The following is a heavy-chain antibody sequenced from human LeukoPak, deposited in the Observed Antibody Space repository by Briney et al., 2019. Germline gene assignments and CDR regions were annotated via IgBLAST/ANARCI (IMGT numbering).Heavy chain of an antibody. CDR2: MNPNSGNT. J-gene: IGHJ4*02. V-gene: IGHV1-8*02. CDR1: GYTFTSYG. Sequence: ASVKVSCKASGYTFTSYGISWVRQATGQGLEWMGWMNPNSGNTGYAQKFQGRVTMTRNTSISTAYMELSSLRSEDTAVYYCARGRGRYNSIGYWGQGTLVTVSS. D-gene: IGHD1-1*01. CDR3: ARGRGRYNSIGY.